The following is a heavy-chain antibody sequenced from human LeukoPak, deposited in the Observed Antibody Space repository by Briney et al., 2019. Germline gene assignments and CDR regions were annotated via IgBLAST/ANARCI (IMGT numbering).Heavy chain of an antibody. V-gene: IGHV3-7*01. J-gene: IGHJ4*02. CDR3: ARDSGLSGYDLLDY. D-gene: IGHD5-12*01. CDR1: GFTFSTYW. Sequence: RGSLRLSCVDSGFTFSTYWMIWVRQAPGKGLEWVANIKYDGSEKYYVDSVKGRFTISRDNAKNSLYLQMNSLRAEDTAVYYCARDSGLSGYDLLDYWGQGTLVTVSS. CDR2: IKYDGSEK.